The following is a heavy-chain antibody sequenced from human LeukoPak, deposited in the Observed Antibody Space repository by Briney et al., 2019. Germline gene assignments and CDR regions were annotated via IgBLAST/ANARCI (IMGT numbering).Heavy chain of an antibody. D-gene: IGHD3-10*01. CDR3: ARDKIYYGSGSSNWFDP. Sequence: GASVKVSCKASGYTFTSYGISWVRQAPRQGLEWMGWISAYNGNTNYAQKLQGRVTMTTDTSTSTAYMELRSLRSDDTAVYYCARDKIYYGSGSSNWFDPWGQGTLVTVSS. CDR1: GYTFTSYG. CDR2: ISAYNGNT. J-gene: IGHJ5*02. V-gene: IGHV1-18*01.